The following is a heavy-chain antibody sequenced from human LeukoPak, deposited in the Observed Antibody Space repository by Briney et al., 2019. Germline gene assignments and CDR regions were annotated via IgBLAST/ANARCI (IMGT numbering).Heavy chain of an antibody. D-gene: IGHD3-10*01. Sequence: PSETLSLTCTVSGGSISSSSYYWGWIRQPPGKGLEWIGNIYYSGSSYYNPSLKSRVTISVDTSKNQFSLKLSSVTAADTAVYYCAARSWPFDYWGQGTLVTVSS. CDR2: IYYSGSS. J-gene: IGHJ4*02. CDR3: AARSWPFDY. V-gene: IGHV4-39*07. CDR1: GGSISSSSYY.